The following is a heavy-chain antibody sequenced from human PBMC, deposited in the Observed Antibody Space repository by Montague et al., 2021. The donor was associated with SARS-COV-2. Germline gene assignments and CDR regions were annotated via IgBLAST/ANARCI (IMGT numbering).Heavy chain of an antibody. CDR3: YYMDV. J-gene: IGHJ6*03. CDR1: GFTFSSYA. Sequence: LRLSCAASGFTFSSYAMHWVRQAPGKGLEWVAVISYDGSNKYYADSVKGRFTISRDCARDGEYYDFWSGYSRPVNYYYYYYMDVWGKGTTVTVSS. V-gene: IGHV3-30*04. D-gene: IGHD3-3*01. CDR2: ISYDGSNK.